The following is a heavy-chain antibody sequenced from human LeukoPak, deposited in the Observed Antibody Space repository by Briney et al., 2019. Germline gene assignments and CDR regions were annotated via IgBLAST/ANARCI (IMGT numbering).Heavy chain of an antibody. Sequence: SESLSPTCPVSGGSLSSYYWSWIRQLPGKGLEWIGYIYYSVSTNYNPALKSRVTISVDTSKNQFSLKLSSVTAADTAVYYCARHRLSGGSYDYWGQGTLVTVSS. CDR1: GGSLSSYY. D-gene: IGHD3-10*01. CDR2: IYYSVST. J-gene: IGHJ4*02. CDR3: ARHRLSGGSYDY. V-gene: IGHV4-59*01.